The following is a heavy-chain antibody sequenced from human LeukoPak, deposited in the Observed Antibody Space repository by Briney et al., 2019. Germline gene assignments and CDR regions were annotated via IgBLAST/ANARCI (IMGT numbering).Heavy chain of an antibody. Sequence: KPGGSLRLSCAASGFTFSNAWMNWVRQAPGKGLEWVGRLKSESDGGTTDYAAPVKGRFAISRDDSKNTLYLQMNSLKTEDTAVYYCSTVLYFDSSGYYYESVYWGQGTLVIVSS. CDR3: STVLYFDSSGYYYESVY. CDR2: LKSESDGGTT. V-gene: IGHV3-15*07. J-gene: IGHJ4*02. D-gene: IGHD3-22*01. CDR1: GFTFSNAW.